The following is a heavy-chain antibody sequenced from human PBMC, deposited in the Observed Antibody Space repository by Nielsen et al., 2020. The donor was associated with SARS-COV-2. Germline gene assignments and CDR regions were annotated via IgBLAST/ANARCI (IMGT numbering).Heavy chain of an antibody. V-gene: IGHV2-70*11. D-gene: IGHD4-17*01. CDR2: IDWDDDK. CDR1: GFSLSTSGMC. J-gene: IGHJ6*02. Sequence: SGPTLVKPTQTLTLTCTFSGFSLSTSGMCVSWIRQPPGKALEWLARIDWDDDKYYSTSLKTRLTISKDTSKNQVVLTMTNMDPVDTATYYCARTILTTVTQIYRNYYGMDVWGQGTTVTVSS. CDR3: ARTILTTVTQIYRNYYGMDV.